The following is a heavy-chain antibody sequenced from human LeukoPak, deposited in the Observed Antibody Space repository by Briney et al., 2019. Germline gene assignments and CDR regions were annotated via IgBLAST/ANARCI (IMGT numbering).Heavy chain of an antibody. D-gene: IGHD3-16*01. J-gene: IGHJ5*02. CDR1: GGSISSYY. CDR2: IYYSGST. V-gene: IGHV4-59*12. Sequence: SETLSLTCTVSGGSISSYYWSWIRQPPGKGLEWIGYIYYSGSTNYNPSLKSRVTISVDTSKNQFSLKLSSVTVADTAVYYCARSYNDYNWFDPWGQGILVTVSA. CDR3: ARSYNDYNWFDP.